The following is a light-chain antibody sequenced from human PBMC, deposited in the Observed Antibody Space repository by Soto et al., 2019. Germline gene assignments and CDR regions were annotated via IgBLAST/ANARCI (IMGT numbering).Light chain of an antibody. V-gene: IGLV2-14*01. CDR1: RSDVGGYNY. CDR2: DVS. CDR3: SSYSSTNTLGV. Sequence: QSALTQPASVSGSPGQSITISCTGTRSDVGGYNYVSWYQQHPGKAPKLMIYDVSNRPSGVSTRFSGSRSGNTASLTISGLQAEDEANYFCSSYSSTNTLGVFGGGTQLTVL. J-gene: IGLJ7*01.